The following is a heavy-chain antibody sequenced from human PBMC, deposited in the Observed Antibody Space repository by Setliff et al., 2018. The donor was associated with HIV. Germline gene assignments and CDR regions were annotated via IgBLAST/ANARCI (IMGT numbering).Heavy chain of an antibody. CDR2: IYTTAST. Sequence: PSETLSLTCTVSGGSISSSSYYWTWIRQPAGKGLEWIGRIYTTASTNYNPSLKSRVTISVDTSKNQFSLKLSSVTAADTAVYYCARQDQYDDSGYYVGFYGMDVWGQGTTVTVSS. CDR3: ARQDQYDDSGYYVGFYGMDV. V-gene: IGHV4-61*02. D-gene: IGHD3-22*01. CDR1: GGSISSSSYY. J-gene: IGHJ6*02.